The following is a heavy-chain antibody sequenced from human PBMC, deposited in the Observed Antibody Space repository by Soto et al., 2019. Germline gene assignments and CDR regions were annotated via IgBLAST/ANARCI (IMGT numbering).Heavy chain of an antibody. D-gene: IGHD2-21*02. CDR3: AAAYCADDCYNLGWYFNF. V-gene: IGHV1-69*02. Sequence: QVQLVQSGAEVKKPGSSVKVSCKSSVASFTSYTFSWVRQAPGQGLEWLGRIIPIFDVPNYAQDFQGRVTFIPDKSPTTAYMEWSSLRFEDTAVYYCAAAYCADDCYNLGWYFNFWGQGTLVTVSS. J-gene: IGHJ4*02. CDR1: VASFTSYT. CDR2: IIPIFDVP.